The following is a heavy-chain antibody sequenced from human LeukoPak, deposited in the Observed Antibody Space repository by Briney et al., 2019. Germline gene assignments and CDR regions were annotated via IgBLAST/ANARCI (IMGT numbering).Heavy chain of an antibody. CDR2: ISSSGSTI. CDR1: GFTFSSYE. CDR3: ARDNLAPHYYGSGNLYYYYGMDV. J-gene: IGHJ6*02. D-gene: IGHD3-10*01. V-gene: IGHV3-48*03. Sequence: GGSLRLSCAASGFTFSSYEMNWVRQAPGKGLEWVSYISSSGSTIYYADSVKGRFTISRDNAKNSLYLQMNSLRAEDTAVYYCARDNLAPHYYGSGNLYYYYGMDVWGQGTTVTVSS.